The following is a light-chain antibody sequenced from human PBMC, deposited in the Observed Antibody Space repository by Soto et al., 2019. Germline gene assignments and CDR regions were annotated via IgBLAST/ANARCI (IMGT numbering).Light chain of an antibody. CDR2: GTS. CDR1: QTISSDY. V-gene: IGKV3-20*01. Sequence: EIVLTQSPGTLSVSPVERATLSCRASQTISSDYLAWYQQKPGQAPSLLIYGTSSRATGIPDRFSGSGSGTDFTLTISRLEPEDSAIYYCQQYVGWTFGQGTKVEIK. CDR3: QQYVGWT. J-gene: IGKJ1*01.